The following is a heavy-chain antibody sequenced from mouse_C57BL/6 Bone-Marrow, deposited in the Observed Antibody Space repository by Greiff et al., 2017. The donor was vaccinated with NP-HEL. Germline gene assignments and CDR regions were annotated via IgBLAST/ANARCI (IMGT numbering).Heavy chain of an antibody. CDR3: VRHEAMGGFDY. J-gene: IGHJ2*01. V-gene: IGHV10-1*01. CDR2: IRSKSNNYAT. CDR1: GFSFNTYA. Sequence: GGGLVQPKGSLKLSCAASGFSFNTYAMNWVRQAPGKGLEWVARIRSKSNNYATYYADSVKDRFTISRDDSESMLYLQMNNLKTEDTAMYYCVRHEAMGGFDYWGQGTTLTVSS. D-gene: IGHD1-1*02.